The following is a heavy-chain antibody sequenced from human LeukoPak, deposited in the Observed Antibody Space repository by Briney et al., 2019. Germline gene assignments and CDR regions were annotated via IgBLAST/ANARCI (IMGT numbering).Heavy chain of an antibody. Sequence: ETGVPLRLSCGASGFTCSSYWMIWLRQSPGKGLEWVANIKQSSGSIGYADSVRGRFPISRDNAKNSLYMQMNSLRAEDTALYYCAKDIGPGIYAVAGNLDLWGRGTLVTVSS. CDR3: AKDIGPGIYAVAGNLDL. J-gene: IGHJ2*01. D-gene: IGHD6-19*01. CDR2: IKQSSGSI. CDR1: GFTCSSYW. V-gene: IGHV3-7*03.